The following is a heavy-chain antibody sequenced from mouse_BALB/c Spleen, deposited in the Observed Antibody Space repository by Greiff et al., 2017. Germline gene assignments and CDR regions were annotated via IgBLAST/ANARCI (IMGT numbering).Heavy chain of an antibody. Sequence: VQLQQSGAELVKPGASVKLSCKASGYTFTSYWMHWVKQRPGQGLEWIGEIDPSDSYTNYNQKFKGKATLTVDKSSSTAYMQLSSLTSEDSAVYYCASIHYYGSGAYWGQGTLVTVSA. J-gene: IGHJ3*01. CDR3: ASIHYYGSGAY. CDR1: GYTFTSYW. V-gene: IGHV1-69*02. D-gene: IGHD1-2*01. CDR2: IDPSDSYT.